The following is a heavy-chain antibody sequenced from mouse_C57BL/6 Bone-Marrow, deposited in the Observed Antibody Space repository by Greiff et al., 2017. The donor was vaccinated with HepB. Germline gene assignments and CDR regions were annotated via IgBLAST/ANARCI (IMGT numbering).Heavy chain of an antibody. J-gene: IGHJ3*01. CDR1: GYTFTSYG. CDR2: IYPRSGNT. Sequence: QVQLQQSGAELARPGASLKLPCKASGYTFTSYGISWVKQRTGQGLEWIGEIYPRSGNTYYNEKFKGKATLTADKSSSTAYMELNSLPSVFSGFSFCAGLDLAWFAYWGQGTLVTVSA. V-gene: IGHV1-81*01. CDR3: AGLDLAWFAY.